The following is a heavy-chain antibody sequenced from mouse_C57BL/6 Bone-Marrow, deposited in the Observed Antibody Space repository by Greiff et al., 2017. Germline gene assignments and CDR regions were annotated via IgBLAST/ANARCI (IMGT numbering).Heavy chain of an antibody. J-gene: IGHJ4*01. V-gene: IGHV8-8*01. CDR1: GFSLSTFGMG. D-gene: IGHD2-3*01. CDR3: ARIGGWLLLYYAMDY. CDR2: IWWDDDK. Sequence: QVTLKVSGPGILQPSQTLSLTCSFSGFSLSTFGMGVGWIRQPSGKGLEWLAHIWWDDDKYYNPALKSRPTISKDTSKNHVFRKIANVDTAATATYYCARIGGWLLLYYAMDYWGQGTSVTVSS.